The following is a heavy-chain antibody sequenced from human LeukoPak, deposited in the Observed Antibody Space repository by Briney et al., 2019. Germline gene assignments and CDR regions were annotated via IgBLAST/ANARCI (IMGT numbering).Heavy chain of an antibody. CDR1: GFTFSSYW. Sequence: PGGSLRPSCAASGFTFSSYWMSWVRQAPGKGLEWVANIKQDGSEKYYVDSVKGRFTISRDNAKNSLYLQMSSLRGEDTAVYYCARLESAAAGNRWFDPWGQGILVTVSS. CDR2: IKQDGSEK. J-gene: IGHJ5*02. V-gene: IGHV3-7*01. CDR3: ARLESAAAGNRWFDP. D-gene: IGHD6-13*01.